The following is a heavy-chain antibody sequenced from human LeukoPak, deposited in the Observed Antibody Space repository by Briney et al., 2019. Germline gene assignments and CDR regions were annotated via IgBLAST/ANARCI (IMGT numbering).Heavy chain of an antibody. J-gene: IGHJ6*03. V-gene: IGHV1-18*01. Sequence: ASVKVSCKASGGTFSSYAISWVRQAPGQGLEWMGWISAYNGNTNYAQKLQGRVTMTTDTSTSTAYMELRSLRSDDTAVYYCARGGSSRYYMDVWGKGTTVTVSS. CDR1: GGTFSSYA. CDR2: ISAYNGNT. D-gene: IGHD6-13*01. CDR3: ARGGSSRYYMDV.